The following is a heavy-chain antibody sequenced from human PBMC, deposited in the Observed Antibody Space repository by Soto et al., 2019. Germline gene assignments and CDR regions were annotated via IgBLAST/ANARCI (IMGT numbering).Heavy chain of an antibody. D-gene: IGHD2-2*01. CDR3: AKDKVVVVPAASNYYYMDV. J-gene: IGHJ6*03. Sequence: DVQLVESGGGLVQPGRSLRLSCAASGFTFDDYAMHWVRQAPGKGLEWVSGISWNSGSIGYADSVKGRFTISRDNAKNSLYLQMNSLRAEDTALYYCAKDKVVVVPAASNYYYMDVWGKGTTVTVSS. V-gene: IGHV3-9*01. CDR2: ISWNSGSI. CDR1: GFTFDDYA.